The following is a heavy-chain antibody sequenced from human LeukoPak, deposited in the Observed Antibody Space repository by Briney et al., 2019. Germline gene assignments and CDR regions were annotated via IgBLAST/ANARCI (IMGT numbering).Heavy chain of an antibody. CDR2: INSDGSTT. CDR1: RFRFGCYW. V-gene: IGHV3-74*01. Sequence: PGGSLRLSFAAARFRFGCYWMHWVRQAPGKGLVWVSRINSDGSTTDYADSVKGRFTVSRDNAKNTLYLQMNSLRAEDTAVYYCARVQVGSYLFDYWGQGTLVTVSS. J-gene: IGHJ4*02. CDR3: ARVQVGSYLFDY. D-gene: IGHD1-26*01.